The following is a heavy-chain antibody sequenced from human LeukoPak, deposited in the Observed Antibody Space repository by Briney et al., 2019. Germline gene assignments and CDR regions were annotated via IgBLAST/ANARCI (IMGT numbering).Heavy chain of an antibody. Sequence: SQTLSLTCAISGDSGSSNRVAWNWIRQSPSRGLEWLGRTYYRSKWYNNYAVSVKSRITINPDTSNNQFSLQLKFVTPEDTAVYYCARGGGLEDFDYWGRGTLVTVSS. CDR3: ARGGGLEDFDY. J-gene: IGHJ4*02. D-gene: IGHD3-10*01. V-gene: IGHV6-1*01. CDR2: TYYRSKWYN. CDR1: GDSGSSNRVA.